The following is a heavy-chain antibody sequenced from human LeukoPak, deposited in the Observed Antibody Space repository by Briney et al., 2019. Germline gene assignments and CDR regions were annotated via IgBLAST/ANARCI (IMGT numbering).Heavy chain of an antibody. D-gene: IGHD2-2*01. J-gene: IGHJ4*02. Sequence: PGGSLRLSCAASGFTFSTYGMSWVRQAPGKGLDWVSAVSGSGGSTHYADSVTGRFTISRDNSKNTLYLQMNSLRAEDTAVYYCAKDQYCTSTSCYVGYWGQGTLVTVSS. CDR1: GFTFSTYG. V-gene: IGHV3-23*01. CDR3: AKDQYCTSTSCYVGY. CDR2: VSGSGGST.